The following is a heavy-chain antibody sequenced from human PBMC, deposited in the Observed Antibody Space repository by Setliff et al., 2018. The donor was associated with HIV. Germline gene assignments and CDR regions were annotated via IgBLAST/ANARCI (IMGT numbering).Heavy chain of an antibody. CDR1: GDSIGYYY. J-gene: IGHJ3*01. CDR3: ARDRIEVVVYGPHDVFDV. V-gene: IGHV4-4*07. Sequence: PSETLSLTCTVSGDSIGYYYWSWIRQPAGRGLEWMGRIHTSGSTNYNPSLTSRVTLSVDTSKNQFFLKLTSLSAADTAVYYCARDRIEVVVYGPHDVFDVWGRGTTVTVSS. CDR2: IHTSGST. D-gene: IGHD2-8*01.